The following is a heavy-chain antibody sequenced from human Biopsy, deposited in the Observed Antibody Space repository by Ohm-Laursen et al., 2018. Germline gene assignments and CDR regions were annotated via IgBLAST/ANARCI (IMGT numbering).Heavy chain of an antibody. Sequence: TLSLTCTVSGGSISSYYWTWIRQPPGKGLEWIGDVYYSGSTNRNPSLKSRVTILVDTSKNQFSLKQNSVTAADTAVYYCGRREVVITHDAFDTWGQGTMVTVSS. V-gene: IGHV4-59*08. CDR2: VYYSGST. J-gene: IGHJ3*02. D-gene: IGHD3-22*01. CDR1: GGSISSYY. CDR3: GRREVVITHDAFDT.